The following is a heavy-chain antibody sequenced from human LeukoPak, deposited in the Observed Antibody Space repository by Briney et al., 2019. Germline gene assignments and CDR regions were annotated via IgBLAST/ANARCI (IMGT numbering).Heavy chain of an antibody. Sequence: GGSLRLSCEASGFTFSTYSMNWVRQAPGKGLEWVSHISSGSATTFYADSVKGRFTISRDNTKNSLYLQMNSLRVEDTAVYYCARDPGGSQSTWGQGTLVTVSS. J-gene: IGHJ5*02. CDR1: GFTFSTYS. CDR3: ARDPGGSQST. CDR2: ISSGSATT. V-gene: IGHV3-48*04. D-gene: IGHD1-26*01.